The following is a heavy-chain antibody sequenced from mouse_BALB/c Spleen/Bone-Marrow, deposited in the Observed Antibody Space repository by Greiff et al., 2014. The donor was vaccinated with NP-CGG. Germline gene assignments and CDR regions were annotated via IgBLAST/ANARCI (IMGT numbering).Heavy chain of an antibody. Sequence: VQLVESGPGLVAPSQSLSITCTASGFSLTDYGVNWVRQPPGKNLEWLGMIWGDGSTDYNSALKSRLSISKDNSQSQVFLKMNSLETDDTARYYCARDLYYYGFDYWGQGTTLTVSS. CDR2: IWGDGST. D-gene: IGHD1-1*01. J-gene: IGHJ2*01. CDR1: GFSLTDYG. V-gene: IGHV2-6-7*01. CDR3: ARDLYYYGFDY.